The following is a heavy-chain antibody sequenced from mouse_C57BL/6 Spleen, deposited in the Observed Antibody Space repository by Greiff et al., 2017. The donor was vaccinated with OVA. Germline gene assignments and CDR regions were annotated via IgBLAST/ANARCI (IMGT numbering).Heavy chain of an antibody. J-gene: IGHJ4*01. V-gene: IGHV7-3*01. Sequence: DVMLVESGGGLVQPGGSLSLSCAASGFTFTDYYMSWVRQPPGKALEWLGFIRNKANGYTTEYSASVKGRFTISRDNSQSILYLQMNALRAEDSATYYCARSLYYYGRGDAMDYWGQGTSVTVSS. D-gene: IGHD1-1*01. CDR3: ARSLYYYGRGDAMDY. CDR2: IRNKANGYTT. CDR1: GFTFTDYY.